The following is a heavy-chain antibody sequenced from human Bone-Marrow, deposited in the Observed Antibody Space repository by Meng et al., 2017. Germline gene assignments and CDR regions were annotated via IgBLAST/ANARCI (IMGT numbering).Heavy chain of an antibody. CDR3: ARDSFVYGVRLLGGSYSDY. CDR2: ISAYNGNT. CDR1: GYTFTSYG. D-gene: IGHD1-26*01. Sequence: ASVKVSCKASGYTFTSYGISWVRQAPGQGLEWMGWISAYNGNTHYAQKLQGRVTMTTDTSTSTAYMELRSLRSDDTAVYYCARDSFVYGVRLLGGSYSDYWGQGTLVTVSS. J-gene: IGHJ4*02. V-gene: IGHV1-18*01.